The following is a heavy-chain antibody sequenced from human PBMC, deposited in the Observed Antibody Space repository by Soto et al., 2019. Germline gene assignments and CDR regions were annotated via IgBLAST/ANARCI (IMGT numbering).Heavy chain of an antibody. Sequence: GASVKVSCKASGGTFSSYAISWVLQAPGQGLEWMGGIIPIFGTANYAQKFQGRVTITADESTSTAYMELSSLRSEDTAVYYCARDSPPGIVGGGSYWGQGTLVTVSS. CDR3: ARDSPPGIVGGGSY. CDR2: IIPIFGTA. D-gene: IGHD1-26*01. J-gene: IGHJ4*02. CDR1: GGTFSSYA. V-gene: IGHV1-69*13.